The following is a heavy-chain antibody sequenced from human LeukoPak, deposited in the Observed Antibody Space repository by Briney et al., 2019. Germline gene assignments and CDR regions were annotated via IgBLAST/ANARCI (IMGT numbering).Heavy chain of an antibody. J-gene: IGHJ6*02. CDR1: GYTFTSYG. V-gene: IGHV1-18*01. CDR2: ISAYNGNT. CDR3: ARASQVAVVVPAAIDGMDV. D-gene: IGHD2-2*01. Sequence: ASVKVSCKASGYTFTSYGISWVRQAPGQGLEWMGWISAYNGNTNYAQKLQGRVTMTTDTSTSTAHMELRSLRSDDTAVYYCARASQVAVVVPAAIDGMDVWGQGTTVTVSS.